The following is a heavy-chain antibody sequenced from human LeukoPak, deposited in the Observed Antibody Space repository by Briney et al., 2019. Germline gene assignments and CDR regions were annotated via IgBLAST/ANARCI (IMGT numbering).Heavy chain of an antibody. Sequence: GGSLRLSCAASAFTFSTYNMNWVRQAPGKGLEWVSSIDTSSNLYYADSVKGRFTISRDNAKNSLYLQMNSLRAEDTAVYYCARPSPYSSSWYFGYFDDWGQGTLVTVSS. CDR2: IDTSSNL. CDR3: ARPSPYSSSWYFGYFDD. J-gene: IGHJ4*02. D-gene: IGHD6-13*01. V-gene: IGHV3-21*01. CDR1: AFTFSTYN.